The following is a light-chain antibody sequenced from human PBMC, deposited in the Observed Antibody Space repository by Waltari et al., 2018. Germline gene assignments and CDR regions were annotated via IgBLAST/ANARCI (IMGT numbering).Light chain of an antibody. Sequence: QSALTQPRSVSGSPGQSVPLSCTGTSSNAGGYHYVSWSQQHPGKAPKLMIYDVNKRPSGVPDRFSGSKSGNTASLTISGLQAEDEADYYCCSYAGSYLNWVFGGGTKLTVL. CDR3: CSYAGSYLNWV. CDR2: DVN. V-gene: IGLV2-11*01. J-gene: IGLJ3*02. CDR1: SSNAGGYHY.